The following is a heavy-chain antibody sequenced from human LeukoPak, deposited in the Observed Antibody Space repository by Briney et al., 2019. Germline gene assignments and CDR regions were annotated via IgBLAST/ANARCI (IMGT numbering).Heavy chain of an antibody. CDR2: ISSSGSII. CDR3: AKENSGWYGAYFDS. CDR1: GLTFSDYE. D-gene: IGHD6-19*01. Sequence: PGGSLRLSCAASGLTFSDYEMNWVRQAPGKGLEWVSYISSSGSIIHYADSVKGQFTISRDNAKNSLYLQMNSLRAEDTAVYYCAKENSGWYGAYFDSWGQGTLVTVSS. V-gene: IGHV3-48*03. J-gene: IGHJ4*02.